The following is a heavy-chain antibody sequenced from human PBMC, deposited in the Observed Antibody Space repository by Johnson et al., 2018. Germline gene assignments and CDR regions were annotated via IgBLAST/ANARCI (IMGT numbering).Heavy chain of an antibody. CDR1: GFNLSNYW. CDR2: INSGFGIT. J-gene: IGHJ3*02. Sequence: EVQLVESGGGLVQPGGSLRLSCAASGFNLSNYWIHWVRQAPGKGLEWVSRINSGFGITSYAGPVKGPFNISRDTATNIVFLQMNSLRDEDTAVFYCARESYFDSSGYLEGYDAFDMWGQGTAVTVSS. D-gene: IGHD3-22*01. V-gene: IGHV3-74*01. CDR3: ARESYFDSSGYLEGYDAFDM.